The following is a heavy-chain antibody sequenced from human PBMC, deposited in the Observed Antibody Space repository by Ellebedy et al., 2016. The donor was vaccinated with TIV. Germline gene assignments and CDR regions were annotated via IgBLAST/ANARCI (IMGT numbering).Heavy chain of an antibody. V-gene: IGHV3-74*01. D-gene: IGHD3-22*01. Sequence: GGSLRLXCAASGLTFSVHWMHWVRQAPGKGLVWLSQIYDREKTISQADSVKGRFTISRDNAKNTVYLEINSLRAEDTAVYYCARGHDASGYHSFDLWGRGTLVTVSS. CDR1: GLTFSVHW. CDR2: IYDREKTI. CDR3: ARGHDASGYHSFDL. J-gene: IGHJ2*01.